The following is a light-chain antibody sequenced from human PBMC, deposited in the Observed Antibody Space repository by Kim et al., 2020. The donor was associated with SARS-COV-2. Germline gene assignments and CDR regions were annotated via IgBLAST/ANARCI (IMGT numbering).Light chain of an antibody. J-gene: IGLJ2*01. Sequence: QSVTMSCTGTSSDVGGYNYVSWYQQHPGKAPKLMIYDVSKRPSGVPDRFSGSKSGNTASQTVSGLQAEDEADYNCSSYAGSNNYVIFGGGTQLTVL. V-gene: IGLV2-8*01. CDR1: SSDVGGYNY. CDR2: DVS. CDR3: SSYAGSNNYVI.